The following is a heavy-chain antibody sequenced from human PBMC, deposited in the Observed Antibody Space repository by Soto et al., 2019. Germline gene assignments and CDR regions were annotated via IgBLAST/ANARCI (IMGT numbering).Heavy chain of an antibody. CDR3: VLYGDGSFFDY. Sequence: GASVKVSCKASGYTFTSYAMHWVRQAPGQRLEWMGWINAGNGNTKYSQKFQGRVTITRDTSASTAYMELSSLRSEDTAVYYCVLYGDGSFFDYWGQGTLVTVSS. D-gene: IGHD4-17*01. CDR1: GYTFTSYA. V-gene: IGHV1-3*01. CDR2: INAGNGNT. J-gene: IGHJ4*02.